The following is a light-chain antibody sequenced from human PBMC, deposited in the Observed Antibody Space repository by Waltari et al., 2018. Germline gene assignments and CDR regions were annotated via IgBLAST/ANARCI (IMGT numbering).Light chain of an antibody. Sequence: EIVFTQSPAILSLSPGERATLSCRASQSVASYLAWYQQKPGQAPRLLIYDASNRASGIPARFSGSGSGTDFTLTISSLEPEDFAVYYCQQRIGWPPWTFGQGTKVEI. CDR2: DAS. CDR1: QSVASY. CDR3: QQRIGWPPWT. V-gene: IGKV3-11*01. J-gene: IGKJ1*01.